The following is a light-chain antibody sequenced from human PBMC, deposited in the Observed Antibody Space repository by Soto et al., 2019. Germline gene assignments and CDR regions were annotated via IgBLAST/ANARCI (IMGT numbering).Light chain of an antibody. CDR3: QAWDSSTVG. CDR1: KLGDKY. J-gene: IGLJ2*01. V-gene: IGLV3-1*01. Sequence: SYELTQPPSVSVSPGQTASITCSGDKLGDKYACWYQQKPGQSPVLVIYQDSKRPSGIPERFSGSNSGNTATLTISGTQAMDEADYYCQAWDSSTVGFGGGNKLTV. CDR2: QDS.